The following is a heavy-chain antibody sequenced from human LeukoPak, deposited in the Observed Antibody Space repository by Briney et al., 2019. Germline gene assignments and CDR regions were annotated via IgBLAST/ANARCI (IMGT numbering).Heavy chain of an antibody. Sequence: ASVKVSCKVSGYTLTELSMHWVRQAPGKGLEWMGGFDPEDGETIYAQKFQGRVTMTEDTSTDTAYIELSSLRSEDTAVYYCATVRKAAEAFDYWGQGTLVTVSS. CDR3: ATVRKAAEAFDY. V-gene: IGHV1-24*01. J-gene: IGHJ4*02. D-gene: IGHD6-25*01. CDR2: FDPEDGET. CDR1: GYTLTELS.